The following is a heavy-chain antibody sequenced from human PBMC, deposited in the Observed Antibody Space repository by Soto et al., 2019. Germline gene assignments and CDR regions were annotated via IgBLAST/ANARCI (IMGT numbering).Heavy chain of an antibody. CDR3: TTDGRSPEDY. Sequence: GGSLRLSCAASGFTFSNAWMNWVRQAPGKGLEWVGRIKNKNEGGTTNYAAPVKGRFTISRDDSKNTLYLQMNSLKTEDTAVYYCTTDGRSPEDYWGQGTLVTVSS. CDR1: GFTFSNAW. CDR2: IKNKNEGGTT. V-gene: IGHV3-15*07. J-gene: IGHJ4*02.